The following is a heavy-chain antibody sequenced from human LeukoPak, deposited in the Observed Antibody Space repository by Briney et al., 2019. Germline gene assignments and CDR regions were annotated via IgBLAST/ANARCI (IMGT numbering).Heavy chain of an antibody. Sequence: PSETLSLTCAVYGGSFSGYYWSWIRQPPGKGLERIGEINHSGSTNYNPSLKSRVTISVDTSKNQFSLKLSSVTAADTAVYYCARMGRRAGSGSYYNPYYYYYMDVWGKGTTVTVSS. V-gene: IGHV4-34*01. J-gene: IGHJ6*03. CDR3: ARMGRRAGSGSYYNPYYYYYMDV. D-gene: IGHD3-10*01. CDR2: INHSGST. CDR1: GGSFSGYY.